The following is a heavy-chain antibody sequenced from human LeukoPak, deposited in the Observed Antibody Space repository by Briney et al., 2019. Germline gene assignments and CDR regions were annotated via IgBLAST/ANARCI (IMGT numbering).Heavy chain of an antibody. D-gene: IGHD5-24*01. CDR1: GFTFSSYW. CDR2: IKQDGSEK. CDR3: AKGHHQEMATIDY. Sequence: GGSLRLSCAASGFTFSSYWMSWVRQAPGRGLEWVANIKQDGSEKYYVDSVKGRFTISRDNAKNSLYLQMNSLRAEDTAVYYCAKGHHQEMATIDYWGQGTLVTVSS. J-gene: IGHJ4*02. V-gene: IGHV3-7*01.